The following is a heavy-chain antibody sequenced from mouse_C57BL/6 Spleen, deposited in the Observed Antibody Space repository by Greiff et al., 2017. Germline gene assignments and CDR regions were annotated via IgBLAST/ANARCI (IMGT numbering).Heavy chain of an antibody. Sequence: QVQLQQPGAELVRPGTSVKLSCKASGYTFTSYWMHWVKQRPGQGLEWIGVIDPSDSYTNYNQKFKGKATLTVDTSSSTAYMQLSSLTSEDSAVYYCASPFYDGSFYAMDYWGQGTSVTVSS. CDR3: ASPFYDGSFYAMDY. J-gene: IGHJ4*01. CDR2: IDPSDSYT. V-gene: IGHV1-59*01. CDR1: GYTFTSYW. D-gene: IGHD2-12*01.